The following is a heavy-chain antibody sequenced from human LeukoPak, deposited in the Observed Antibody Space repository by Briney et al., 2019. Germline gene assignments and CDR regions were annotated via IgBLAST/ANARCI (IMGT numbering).Heavy chain of an antibody. CDR2: IYYSGST. CDR1: GGSISSSSYY. V-gene: IGHV4-39*07. J-gene: IGHJ4*02. Sequence: SETLSLTCTVSGGSISSSSYYWGWIRQPPGKGLEWIGSIYYSGSTYYNPSLKSRVTISVDTSKNQFSLKLSSVTAADTAVYYCARVQVEQWPVPNYFDYWGQGTLVTVSS. CDR3: ARVQVEQWPVPNYFDY. D-gene: IGHD6-19*01.